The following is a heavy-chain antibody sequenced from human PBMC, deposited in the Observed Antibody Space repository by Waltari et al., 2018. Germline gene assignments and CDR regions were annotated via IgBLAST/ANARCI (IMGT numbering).Heavy chain of an antibody. D-gene: IGHD3-3*01. CDR1: GFTFSSYA. J-gene: IGHJ4*02. CDR3: AKDISDFWSGSYLPFDY. Sequence: EVQLLESGGGLVQPGGSLRLSCAASGFTFSSYAMSWVSQAPGKGLEWVSVIYSGGSTYYADSVKGRFTISRDNSKNTLYLQMNSLRAEDTAVYYCAKDISDFWSGSYLPFDYWGQGTLVTVSS. CDR2: IYSGGST. V-gene: IGHV3-23*03.